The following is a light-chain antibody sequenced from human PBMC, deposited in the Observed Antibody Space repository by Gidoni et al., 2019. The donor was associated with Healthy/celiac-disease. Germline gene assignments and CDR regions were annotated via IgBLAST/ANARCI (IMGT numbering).Light chain of an antibody. CDR3: QQFGTT. CDR1: QSLSSW. CDR2: KAS. Sequence: DIQMTQSPSTLSASVGDRVTITCRASQSLSSWLAWYQQKPGKATKLLIYKASSLESGVPSRFSGSGSGTEFTLTISSLQPDDFATYYCQQFGTTFGPGTKVEI. V-gene: IGKV1-5*03. J-gene: IGKJ3*01.